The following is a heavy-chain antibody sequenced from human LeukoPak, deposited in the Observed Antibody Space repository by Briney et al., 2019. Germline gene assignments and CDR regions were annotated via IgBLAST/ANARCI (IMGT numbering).Heavy chain of an antibody. Sequence: PGGSLRLSCAVSGFTVTDNYMSWVRQAPGKGLQGVSVIYPDGRTYYADSVKGRFTISRDISRNTLLLQMNNLRADDTAVHYCARTNPVYGDYDYWGQGTLVTVSS. CDR3: ARTNPVYGDYDY. D-gene: IGHD4-17*01. J-gene: IGHJ4*02. V-gene: IGHV3-53*01. CDR2: IYPDGRT. CDR1: GFTVTDNY.